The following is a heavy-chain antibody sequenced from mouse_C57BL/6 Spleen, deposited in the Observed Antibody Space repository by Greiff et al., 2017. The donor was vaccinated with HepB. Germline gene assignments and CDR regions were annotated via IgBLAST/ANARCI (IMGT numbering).Heavy chain of an antibody. Sequence: VQLQQSGPELVKPGASVKISCKASGYTFTDYYMNWVKQSHGKSLEWIGDINPNNGGTSYNQKFKGKATLTVDKSSSTAYMELRSLTSEDSAVYYCARVNYYGSSPYYAMDYWGQGTSVTVSS. J-gene: IGHJ4*01. CDR1: GYTFTDYY. CDR3: ARVNYYGSSPYYAMDY. D-gene: IGHD1-1*01. CDR2: INPNNGGT. V-gene: IGHV1-26*01.